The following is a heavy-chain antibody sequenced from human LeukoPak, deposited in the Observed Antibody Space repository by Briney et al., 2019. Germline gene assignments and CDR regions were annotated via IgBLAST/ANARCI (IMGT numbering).Heavy chain of an antibody. J-gene: IGHJ4*02. CDR1: GFTFSSYW. D-gene: IGHD2-15*01. Sequence: GRSLRLSCAASGFTFSSYWMHWVRQAPGKGLVWVSRINSDGSSTSYADSVKGRFTISRDNAKNTLYLQMNSLRAEDTAVYYCARLLRVPQCDYFDYWGQGTLVTVSS. CDR2: INSDGSST. CDR3: ARLLRVPQCDYFDY. V-gene: IGHV3-74*01.